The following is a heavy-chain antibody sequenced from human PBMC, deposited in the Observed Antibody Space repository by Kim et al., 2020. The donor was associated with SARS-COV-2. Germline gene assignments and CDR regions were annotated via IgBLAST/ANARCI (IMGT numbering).Heavy chain of an antibody. J-gene: IGHJ4*02. V-gene: IGHV4-34*01. Sequence: SETLSLTCAVYGGSFRGYYWSWIRQPPGKGLEWIGEINHSGSTNYNPSLKSRVTISVDTSKNQFSLKLSSVTAADTAVYYCARGARDYDILTGYYDYWGQGTLVTVSS. D-gene: IGHD3-9*01. CDR3: ARGARDYDILTGYYDY. CDR1: GGSFRGYY. CDR2: INHSGST.